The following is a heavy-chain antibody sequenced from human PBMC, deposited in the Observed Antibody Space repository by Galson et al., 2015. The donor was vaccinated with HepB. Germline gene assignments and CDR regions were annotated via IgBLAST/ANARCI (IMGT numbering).Heavy chain of an antibody. V-gene: IGHV3-23*01. CDR3: AKDRYYDFWSGYYSPGVVNGMDV. Sequence: SLRLSCAASGFTFSSYAMSWVRQAPGKGLEWVSAISGSGGSTYYADSVKGRFTISRDNSKNTLYLQMNSLRAEDTAVYYCAKDRYYDFWSGYYSPGVVNGMDVWGQGTTVTVSS. J-gene: IGHJ6*02. D-gene: IGHD3-3*01. CDR2: ISGSGGST. CDR1: GFTFSSYA.